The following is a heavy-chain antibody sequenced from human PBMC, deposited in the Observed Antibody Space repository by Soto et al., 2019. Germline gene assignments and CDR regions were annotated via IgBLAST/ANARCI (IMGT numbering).Heavy chain of an antibody. CDR3: ARLVGRYDFWSGYYYGMDV. Sequence: GASVKVSCKASGYTFTGDYMHWVRQAPGQGLEWMGWINPNSGGTNYAQKFQGRVTMTRDTSISTAYMELSRLRSDDTAVYYCARLVGRYDFWSGYYYGMDVWGQGTTVTVSS. D-gene: IGHD3-3*01. V-gene: IGHV1-2*02. CDR1: GYTFTGDY. CDR2: INPNSGGT. J-gene: IGHJ6*02.